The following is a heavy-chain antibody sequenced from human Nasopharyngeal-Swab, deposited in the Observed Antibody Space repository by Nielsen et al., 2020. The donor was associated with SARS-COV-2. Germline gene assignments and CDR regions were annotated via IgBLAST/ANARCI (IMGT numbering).Heavy chain of an antibody. CDR2: ISASGGST. D-gene: IGHD3-10*01. CDR1: GFTFNIYA. CDR3: AKDDVVRGDAFDF. V-gene: IGHV3-23*01. Sequence: GALRLSCAASGFTFNIYAMAWVRRAPGRGLEWVSAISASGGSTYYRNSVKGRFSISRDNSKNTLFLQMNSLTVDDTALYYCAKDDVVRGDAFDFWGQGTMVTVSS. J-gene: IGHJ3*01.